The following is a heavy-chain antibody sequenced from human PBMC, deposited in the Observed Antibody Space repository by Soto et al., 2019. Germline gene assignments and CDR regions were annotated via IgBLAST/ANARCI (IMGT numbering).Heavy chain of an antibody. J-gene: IGHJ5*02. CDR2: INAGSGNT. CDR1: GYTFTKYA. D-gene: IGHD2-15*01. CDR3: ARGEGYCSGGVCYRWFDP. Sequence: QVQLVQSGAEVKRPGASVKLSCKASGYTFTKYAIHWVRQAPGQGHAWMGRINAGSGNTKYSQKFQGRVTATRDTSATTVYMELSSLRFEDTAVYYCARGEGYCSGGVCYRWFDPWGQGSLVTVSS. V-gene: IGHV1-3*01.